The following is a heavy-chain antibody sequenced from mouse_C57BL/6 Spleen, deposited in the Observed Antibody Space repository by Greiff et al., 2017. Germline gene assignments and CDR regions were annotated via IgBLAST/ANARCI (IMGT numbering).Heavy chain of an antibody. CDR1: GYTFTDYE. CDR2: IDPETGGT. J-gene: IGHJ2*01. Sequence: VQLQQSGAELVRPGASVTLSCKASGYTFTDYEMHWVKQTPVHGLEWIGAIDPETGGTAYNQKFKGKAILTAVKSSSTAYMELRSLTAEDAAVYYCTRPQETGTHYFGYWGQGTTLTVSS. D-gene: IGHD4-1*01. CDR3: TRPQETGTHYFGY. V-gene: IGHV1-15*01.